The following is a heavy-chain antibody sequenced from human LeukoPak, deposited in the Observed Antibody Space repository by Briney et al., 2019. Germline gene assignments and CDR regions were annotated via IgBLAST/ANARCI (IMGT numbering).Heavy chain of an antibody. CDR1: GGSISSYY. D-gene: IGHD6-13*01. Sequence: SETLSLTCTVSGGSISSYYWSWIRQPPGKGLEWIGYIYYSGSTNYNPSLKSRVTISVDTSKNQFSLKLSSVTAADTAVYYCARQQLVQGEDYWGQGTLVTVSS. J-gene: IGHJ4*02. CDR2: IYYSGST. V-gene: IGHV4-59*01. CDR3: ARQQLVQGEDY.